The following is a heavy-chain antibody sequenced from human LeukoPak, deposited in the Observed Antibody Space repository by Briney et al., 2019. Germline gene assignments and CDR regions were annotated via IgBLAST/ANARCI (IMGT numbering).Heavy chain of an antibody. V-gene: IGHV1-2*06. CDR3: ARVSTYYYYYMDV. J-gene: IGHJ6*03. D-gene: IGHD1-1*01. CDR2: INPNSGGT. CDR1: GYTFTGYY. Sequence: ASVKVSCKASGYTFTGYYMHWVRQAPGQGLEWMGRINPNSGGTNYAQKFQGRVTMTRDTSISTAYMELSRLRSEDTAVYYCARVSTYYYYYMDVWGKGTTVTVSS.